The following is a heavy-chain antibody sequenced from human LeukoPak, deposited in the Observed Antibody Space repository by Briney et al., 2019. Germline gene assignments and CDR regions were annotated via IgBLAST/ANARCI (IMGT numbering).Heavy chain of an antibody. CDR2: ISGSGGST. Sequence: GGSLRLSCAASGFTFSSYAMSWVRQAPGKGLEWVSAISGSGGSTYYADSGKGRFTISRDNSKNPLYLQMNSLRAEDTAVYYCAKSDYYYYYGMDVWGKGTTVTVSS. CDR3: AKSDYYYYYGMDV. V-gene: IGHV3-23*01. J-gene: IGHJ6*04. CDR1: GFTFSSYA.